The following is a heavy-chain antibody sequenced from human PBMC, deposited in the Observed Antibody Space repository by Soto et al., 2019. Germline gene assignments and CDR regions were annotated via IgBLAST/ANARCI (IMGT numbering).Heavy chain of an antibody. CDR1: GGYMGSGYDY. J-gene: IGHJ6*02. CDR3: ARGPPYTVFRCYGMDV. D-gene: IGHD3-3*01. V-gene: IGHV4-30-4*01. CDR2: IYYSWST. Sequence: QVQLQESGPGLVKPSQTLSLTCTVSGGYMGSGYDYWSWIRQPPGKGLEWICYIYYSWSTYYNPSLNSRLSISVDTSTSLFGLKLSTVTAADTDGYYCARGPPYTVFRCYGMDVWGHGSTVAVS.